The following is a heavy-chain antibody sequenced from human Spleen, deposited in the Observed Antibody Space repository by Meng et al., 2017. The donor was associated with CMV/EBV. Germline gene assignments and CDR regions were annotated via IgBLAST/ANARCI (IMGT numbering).Heavy chain of an antibody. J-gene: IGHJ4*02. CDR2: ISFDGSNK. CDR3: AREPLRGGFDY. CDR1: GFNFIPYA. V-gene: IGHV3-30-3*01. Sequence: SCAASGFNFIPYAMHWVRQAPGKGLEWVAVISFDGSNKYYADSVKGRFTISRDNSNNTLFLQMNSLRAEDAAFYYCAREPLRGGFDYWGQGTLVTVSS.